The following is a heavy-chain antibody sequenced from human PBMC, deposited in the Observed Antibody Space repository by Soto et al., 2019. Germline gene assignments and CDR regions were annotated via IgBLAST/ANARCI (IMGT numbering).Heavy chain of an antibody. V-gene: IGHV1-18*04. CDR3: ARRVSDYYDSSGYCSWFDP. CDR2: ISAYNGNT. J-gene: IGHJ5*02. D-gene: IGHD3-22*01. Sequence: QVQLVQSGAEVKKPGASVKVSCKASGYTFTSYGISWVRQAPGQGLEWMGWISAYNGNTNYAQKLPGRVTMTPDTSTRTAYMELRSLRSDDTAVYYCARRVSDYYDSSGYCSWFDPWGQGTLVTVSS. CDR1: GYTFTSYG.